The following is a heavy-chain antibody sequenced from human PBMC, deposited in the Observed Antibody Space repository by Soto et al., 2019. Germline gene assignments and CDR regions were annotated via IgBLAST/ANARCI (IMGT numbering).Heavy chain of an antibody. V-gene: IGHV4-31*02. D-gene: IGHD6-6*01. CDR3: AQALVFTGGDGFDI. J-gene: IGHJ3*02. CDR1: GGSITTGGRY. CDR2: IYYSGNT. Sequence: QVRLQEWGPGLVKPSQTLSLKCSVSGGSITTGGRYWSWIRQLPGKGLEWIGDIYYSGNTYYNASLKIRVTISVEAAKTQFSLKLSSVTAADTAVYYCAQALVFTGGDGFDIWGQGRLVTVSS.